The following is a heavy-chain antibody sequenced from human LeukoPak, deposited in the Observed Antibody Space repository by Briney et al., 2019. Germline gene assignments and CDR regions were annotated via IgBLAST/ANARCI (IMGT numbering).Heavy chain of an antibody. D-gene: IGHD2-8*01. CDR1: GYTFTNFG. CDR3: ASCHSTNAVCYRECEYFQE. Sequence: ASVKVSCKASGYTFTNFGISWVRQAPGQGLEWMGWIGPYTGKTNYAQKFQGRVTVTTDTSTTTAYMELRSLRSDDTAVYYCASCHSTNAVCYRECEYFQEWGQGTLITVSS. J-gene: IGHJ1*01. V-gene: IGHV1-18*01. CDR2: IGPYTGKT.